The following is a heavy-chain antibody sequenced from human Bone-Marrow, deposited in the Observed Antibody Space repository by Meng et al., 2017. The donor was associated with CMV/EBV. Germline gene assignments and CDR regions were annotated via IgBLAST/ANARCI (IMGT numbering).Heavy chain of an antibody. Sequence: GGSLRLSCAASGFTFSSYAMHWVRQAPGKGLEWVGRIKSKTDGGTTDYAAPVKGRFTISRDDSKNTLYLQMNSLKTEDTAVYYCTTISYCTNGVCYGLYYWGQGTLVTVSS. J-gene: IGHJ4*02. D-gene: IGHD2-8*01. CDR3: TTISYCTNGVCYGLYY. CDR2: IKSKTDGGTT. V-gene: IGHV3-15*01. CDR1: GFTFSSYA.